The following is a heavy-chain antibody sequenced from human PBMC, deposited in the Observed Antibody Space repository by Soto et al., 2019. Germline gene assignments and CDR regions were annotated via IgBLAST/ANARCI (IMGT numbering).Heavy chain of an antibody. V-gene: IGHV5-51*01. CDR2: IYPSDSDT. D-gene: IGHD2-15*01. CDR3: ARLGEYCSGGSCYGMDV. J-gene: IGHJ6*02. Sequence: EVQLVQSGAEVKKPGESLQISCKGSGYSFTSYWIGWVRQMPGKGLEWMGIIYPSDSDTRYSPSFQGQVTISADKSISTAYLQWSSLKASDTAMYYCARLGEYCSGGSCYGMDVWGQGTTVTVSS. CDR1: GYSFTSYW.